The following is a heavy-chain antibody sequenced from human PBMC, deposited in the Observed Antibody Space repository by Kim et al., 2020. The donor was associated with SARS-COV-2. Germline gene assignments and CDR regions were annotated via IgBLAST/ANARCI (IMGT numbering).Heavy chain of an antibody. V-gene: IGHV1-69*01. Sequence: NYAQNFQGRVTITAEESTRTAYMELSSLRSEDTAVYYCARDGEMATISNYWGQGTLVTVSS. CDR3: ARDGEMATISNY. J-gene: IGHJ4*02. D-gene: IGHD5-12*01.